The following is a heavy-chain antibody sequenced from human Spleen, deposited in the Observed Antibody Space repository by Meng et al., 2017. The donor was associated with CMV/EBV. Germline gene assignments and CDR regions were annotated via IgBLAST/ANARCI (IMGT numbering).Heavy chain of an antibody. V-gene: IGHV3-74*01. CDR3: ARDFGGY. CDR2: ISNDGSST. D-gene: IGHD3-3*01. Sequence: GGSLRLSCVASGFTFSSYWMHWVRQAHGKGLVWVSRISNDGSSTRYADSVKGRFTISRDNAKNTLYLQMNSLRAEDTAVYYCARDFGGYWGQGTLVTVS. J-gene: IGHJ4*02. CDR1: GFTFSSYW.